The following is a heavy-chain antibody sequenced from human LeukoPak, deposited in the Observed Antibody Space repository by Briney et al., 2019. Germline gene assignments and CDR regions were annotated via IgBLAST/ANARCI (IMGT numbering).Heavy chain of an antibody. D-gene: IGHD1-1*01. J-gene: IGHJ4*02. Sequence: PGGSLRLSCSASGFTFSSYAMHWVRQAPGKGLEYVSAISSNGGSTYYADSVKGRFTISRDNSKNTVSLQMNSLRAEDTAVYYCAKDWGTSGPTGWMFEYWGQGTLVTVSS. CDR1: GFTFSSYA. V-gene: IGHV3-64*04. CDR2: ISSNGGST. CDR3: AKDWGTSGPTGWMFEY.